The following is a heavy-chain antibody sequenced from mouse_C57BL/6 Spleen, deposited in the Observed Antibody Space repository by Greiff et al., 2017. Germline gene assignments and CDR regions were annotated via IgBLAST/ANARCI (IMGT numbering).Heavy chain of an antibody. CDR1: GYSFTGYY. CDR2: INPSTGGT. CDR3: ARHYYLYAMDY. Sequence: EVKLMESGPELVKPGASVKISCKASGYSFTGYYMNWVKQSPEKSLEWIGEINPSTGGTTYNQKFKAKATLTVDKSSSTAYMQLKSLTSEDSAVYYCARHYYLYAMDYWGQGTSVTVSS. V-gene: IGHV1-42*01. J-gene: IGHJ4*01. D-gene: IGHD1-2*01.